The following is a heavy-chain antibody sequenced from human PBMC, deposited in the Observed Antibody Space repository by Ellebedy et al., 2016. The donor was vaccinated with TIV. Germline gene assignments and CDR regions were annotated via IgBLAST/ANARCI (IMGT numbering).Heavy chain of an antibody. CDR1: GFTFNNYD. D-gene: IGHD3-10*01. CDR2: ISMGGDRT. Sequence: GESLKISXAASGFTFNNYDMNWVRQTPGKGLEWVSSISMGGDRTYYADSVKGRFTISRDNSKNTLNLQMNSLRAEDTAMYFCAKGLGSSRGAYDNAFDYWGQGTLVTVSS. V-gene: IGHV3-23*01. J-gene: IGHJ4*02. CDR3: AKGLGSSRGAYDNAFDY.